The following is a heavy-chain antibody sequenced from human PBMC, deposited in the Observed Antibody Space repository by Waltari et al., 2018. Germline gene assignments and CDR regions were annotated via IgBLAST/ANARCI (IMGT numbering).Heavy chain of an antibody. Sequence: EVQLVESGGGLIQPGGSLRLSCAASGFTVSSNYMSWVRQAPGEGLEWVSVIYSGCSIYDADSVKGRFTISRDNSKNTLYLQMNSLRAEDTAVYYCARGAYYYDSSGYYPVEYFDYWGQGTLVTVSS. CDR2: IYSGCSI. J-gene: IGHJ4*02. D-gene: IGHD3-22*01. CDR3: ARGAYYYDSSGYYPVEYFDY. CDR1: GFTVSSNY. V-gene: IGHV3-53*01.